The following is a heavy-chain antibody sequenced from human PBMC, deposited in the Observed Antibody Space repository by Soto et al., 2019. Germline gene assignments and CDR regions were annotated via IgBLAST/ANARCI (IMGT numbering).Heavy chain of an antibody. D-gene: IGHD3-10*01. V-gene: IGHV1-69*13. CDR1: GGTFNSHA. CDR3: ARDLEFRDGNISHLDY. J-gene: IGHJ4*02. Sequence: GASVKVSCKASGGTFNSHAFNWVRQAPGQGLEWMGGIFPIFGTTNYAQKFRGRLTITADESTRTVYLELSSLRSDDTAVYYCARDLEFRDGNISHLDYWGQGTLVTVSS. CDR2: IFPIFGTT.